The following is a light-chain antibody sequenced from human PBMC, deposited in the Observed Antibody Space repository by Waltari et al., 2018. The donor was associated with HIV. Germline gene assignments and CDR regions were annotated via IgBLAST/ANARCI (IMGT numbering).Light chain of an antibody. CDR2: QDT. CDR3: QVWDRGTAV. CDR1: DLPDKY. J-gene: IGLJ2*01. V-gene: IGLV3-1*01. Sequence: YDLTQPLSVSVSPGETASITCSGDDLPDKYAYWYQQKPGPSPLLVIYQDTQRPSGIPERFSGSSSGNTAALTISGTQPMDEADYFCQVWDRGTAVFGGGTKVTVL.